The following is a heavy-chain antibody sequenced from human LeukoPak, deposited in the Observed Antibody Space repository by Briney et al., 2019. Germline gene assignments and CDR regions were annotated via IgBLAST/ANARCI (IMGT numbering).Heavy chain of an antibody. CDR2: IKQDGSEK. Sequence: PVRSLRLSCAASGFTFSSYWMSCVRQAPGKGLEWVANIKQDGSEKYYVDSVKGRFTISRDNAKNSLYLQMNSLRAEDTAVYYCARDANLWFDPWGQGTLVTVSS. V-gene: IGHV3-7*01. CDR3: ARDANLWFDP. D-gene: IGHD4/OR15-4a*01. CDR1: GFTFSSYW. J-gene: IGHJ5*02.